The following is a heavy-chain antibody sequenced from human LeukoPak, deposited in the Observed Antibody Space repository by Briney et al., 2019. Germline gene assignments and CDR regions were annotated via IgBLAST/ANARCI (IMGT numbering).Heavy chain of an antibody. CDR3: ARHEHSLAGAIY. CDR2: INFSGST. Sequence: PSETLSLTCTVSGGSISSGGYYWGWIRQPPGKGLEWLGSINFSGSTYYNPSLKSRVTVSVDTSKKQFSLRLSSMTAADTGVYYCARHEHSLAGAIYWGQGTLVTVSS. D-gene: IGHD2-15*01. J-gene: IGHJ4*02. V-gene: IGHV4-39*01. CDR1: GGSISSGGYY.